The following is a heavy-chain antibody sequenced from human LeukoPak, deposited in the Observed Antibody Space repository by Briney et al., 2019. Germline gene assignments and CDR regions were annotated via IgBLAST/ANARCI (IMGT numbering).Heavy chain of an antibody. D-gene: IGHD2-15*01. CDR3: AKGPEYCSGGTCFTYAMDG. Sequence: GGSLRLSCAASGITFRSYAMSWVRQAPGRGLEWVSSISGNSGTGGTYYADSVKGRFTISRANSKNTLYLQMHSLRAEDTAVYYCAKGPEYCSGGTCFTYAMDGWGQGTTVTVSS. CDR2: ISGNSGTGGT. J-gene: IGHJ6*02. CDR1: GITFRSYA. V-gene: IGHV3-23*01.